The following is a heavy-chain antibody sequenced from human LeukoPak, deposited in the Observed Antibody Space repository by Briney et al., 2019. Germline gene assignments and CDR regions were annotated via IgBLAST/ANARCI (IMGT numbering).Heavy chain of an antibody. J-gene: IGHJ1*01. D-gene: IGHD3-3*01. Sequence: ASVKVSCKASGYPFTSYNVNWVRQATGQGLEWMGWMNTNSGNTGYSQNFQGRVTMTRDTSIGTAYMELSSLMSEDTAVYYCARGLPKAVFGVVIEDWGQGTLVTVSS. V-gene: IGHV1-8*01. CDR2: MNTNSGNT. CDR3: ARGLPKAVFGVVIED. CDR1: GYPFTSYN.